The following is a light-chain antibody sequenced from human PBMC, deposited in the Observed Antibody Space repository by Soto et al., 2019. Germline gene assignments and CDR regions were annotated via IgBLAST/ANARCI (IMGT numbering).Light chain of an antibody. Sequence: IQMTQSPSSLSASIGDRVTITCRASQGIGVRLAWFQQKPGKAPQYLIQSASTLASGVPSRFSGSGSGTDFTLTISSLQPEDFAVYYCQQYDNWPWTFGQGTKVDIK. CDR2: SAS. CDR3: QQYDNWPWT. CDR1: QGIGVR. J-gene: IGKJ1*01. V-gene: IGKV1D-16*01.